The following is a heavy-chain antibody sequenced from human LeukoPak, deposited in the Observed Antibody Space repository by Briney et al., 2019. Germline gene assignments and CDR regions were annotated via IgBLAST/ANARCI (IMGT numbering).Heavy chain of an antibody. CDR3: ATVYSGWSNF. J-gene: IGHJ4*02. V-gene: IGHV3-11*05. CDR2: ISSSSSYT. CDR1: GFTFSDYY. D-gene: IGHD6-19*01. Sequence: GGSLRLSCAASGFTFSDYYMSWIRQAPGKGLEWVSYISSSSSYTNYADSVKGRFTISRDNAKNSLYLQMNSLRAEDTAVYYCATVYSGWSNFWGQGTLVTVSS.